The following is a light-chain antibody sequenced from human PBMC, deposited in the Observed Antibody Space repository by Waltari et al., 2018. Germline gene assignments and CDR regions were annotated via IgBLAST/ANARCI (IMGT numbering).Light chain of an antibody. CDR1: SSDGGGYNY. CDR3: SSYTSSSTVV. CDR2: DVS. Sequence: QSALTQPASVSGSPGQSLTISCTGTSSDGGGYNYVPWYQQYPGKAPKLMIYDVSKRPSGVSTRFSGSKSGNTASLTISGLQAEDEADYYCSSYTSSSTVVFGGGTKLTVL. V-gene: IGLV2-14*01. J-gene: IGLJ2*01.